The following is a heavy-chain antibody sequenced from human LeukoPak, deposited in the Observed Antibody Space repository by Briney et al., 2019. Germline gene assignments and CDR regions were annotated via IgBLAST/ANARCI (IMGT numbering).Heavy chain of an antibody. J-gene: IGHJ4*02. CDR3: ARAFWGSGIDY. Sequence: GGSLRLSCAASEFFVGSNYMTWVRQAPGKGLEWVSLIYSGGSTYYADSVKGRFTISRDNSKNTLYLQMNSLRAEDTAVYYCARAFWGSGIDYWGQGTLVTVSS. CDR2: IYSGGST. CDR1: EFFVGSNY. D-gene: IGHD3-16*01. V-gene: IGHV3-66*01.